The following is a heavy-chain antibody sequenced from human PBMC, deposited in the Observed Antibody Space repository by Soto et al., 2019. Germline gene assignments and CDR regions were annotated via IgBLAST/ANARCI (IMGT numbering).Heavy chain of an antibody. J-gene: IGHJ3*01. CDR2: IYYSGST. V-gene: IGHV4-59*08. D-gene: IGHD4-17*01. CDR1: GDSISHYY. CDR3: ARHYGDDYGDLNDAFDV. Sequence: QVQLQESGPGLVKPSETLSLTCTVSGDSISHYYWSWIRQPPGKGLEWIGNIYYSGSTNYTPSLTSRVTISVDTSQNQFSLKLSSVTAADTAVYYCARHYGDDYGDLNDAFDVWGQGTMVTVSS.